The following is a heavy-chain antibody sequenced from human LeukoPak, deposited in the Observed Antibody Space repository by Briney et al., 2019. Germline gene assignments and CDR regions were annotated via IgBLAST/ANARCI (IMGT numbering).Heavy chain of an antibody. V-gene: IGHV3-7*01. CDR1: GFTFSSYW. D-gene: IGHD5-18*01. J-gene: IGHJ6*02. Sequence: PGGSLRLSCAASGFTFSSYWMSWVRQAPGKGLEWVANIKQDGSEKYYVDSVKGRFTISRDNAKNSLYLQTNSLRAEDTAVYYCARYSYIMGVYYYYYYGMDVWGQGTTVTVSS. CDR2: IKQDGSEK. CDR3: ARYSYIMGVYYYYYYGMDV.